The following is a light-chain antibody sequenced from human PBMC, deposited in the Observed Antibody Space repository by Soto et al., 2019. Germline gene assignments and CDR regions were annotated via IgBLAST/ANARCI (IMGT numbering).Light chain of an antibody. CDR3: AAWDDSRNGPVV. J-gene: IGLJ2*01. Sequence: QSVLTQPPSASGTPGQRVTISCSGSSSNIGSNTVNWYQQLPGTAPKLLIYSNNQRPSGVPDRFSGSKSGTSASLAISGLQSEDEADYYCAAWDDSRNGPVVFGGGTKLTGL. V-gene: IGLV1-44*01. CDR2: SNN. CDR1: SSNIGSNT.